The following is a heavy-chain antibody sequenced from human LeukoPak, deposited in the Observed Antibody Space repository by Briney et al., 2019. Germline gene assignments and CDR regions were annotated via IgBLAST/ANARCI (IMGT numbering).Heavy chain of an antibody. D-gene: IGHD6-19*01. J-gene: IGHJ4*02. CDR1: GFTFSSYA. CDR3: ARVPPPQWLTRGGGPFDY. CDR2: ISGSGGST. Sequence: PGGSLRLSCAASGFTFSSYAMSWVRQAPGKGLERVSAISGSGGSTYYADSVKGRFTISRDNSKNTLYLQMNSLRAEDTAVYYCARVPPPQWLTRGGGPFDYWGQGTLVTVSS. V-gene: IGHV3-23*01.